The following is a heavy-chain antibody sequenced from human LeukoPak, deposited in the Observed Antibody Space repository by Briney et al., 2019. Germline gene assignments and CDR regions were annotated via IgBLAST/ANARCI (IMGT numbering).Heavy chain of an antibody. CDR2: INPNSGGT. CDR3: ARGIIVVVADPLTRPFDY. D-gene: IGHD2-15*01. V-gene: IGHV1-2*02. J-gene: IGHJ4*02. Sequence: GASVKVSCKASGYTFTGYYMHWVRQAPGQGLEWMGWINPNSGGTNYAQKFQGRVTMTRDTSISTAYMELSRLRSDDTAVYYCARGIIVVVADPLTRPFDYWGQGTPVIVSS. CDR1: GYTFTGYY.